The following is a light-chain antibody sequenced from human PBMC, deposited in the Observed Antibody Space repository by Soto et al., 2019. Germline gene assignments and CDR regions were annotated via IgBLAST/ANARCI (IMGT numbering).Light chain of an antibody. CDR3: QHRSNWPPYT. V-gene: IGKV3-11*01. J-gene: IGKJ2*01. CDR2: DAS. Sequence: EIVLTQSPATLSLSPGERATLSCRASQSVSSYLAWYQQKPGQAPRLLIFDASHRATGVPARFSGSGSGTEFTLTISSLEPEDSAVYYCQHRSNWPPYTFGQGTKVDIK. CDR1: QSVSSY.